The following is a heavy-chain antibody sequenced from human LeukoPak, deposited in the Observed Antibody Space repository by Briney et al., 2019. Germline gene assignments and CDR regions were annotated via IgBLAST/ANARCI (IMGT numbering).Heavy chain of an antibody. CDR3: ARDRGGPLGYCSSTSCYNDDY. V-gene: IGHV1-18*01. D-gene: IGHD2-2*01. J-gene: IGHJ4*02. CDR1: GYTFTSYG. Sequence: GASVKVSCKASGYTFTSYGISWVRQAPGQGLEWMGWIGAYNGNTNYAQKLQGRVTMTTDTSTSTAYMELRSLRSDDTAVYYCARDRGGPLGYCSSTSCYNDDYWGQGTLVTVSS. CDR2: IGAYNGNT.